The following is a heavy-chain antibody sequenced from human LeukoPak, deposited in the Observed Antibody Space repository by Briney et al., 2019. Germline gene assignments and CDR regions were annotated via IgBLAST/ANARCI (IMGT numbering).Heavy chain of an antibody. CDR3: ARSYYGYHGSGSYYSLDY. Sequence: SETLSHTCTVSGGSISGYYWSWIRQPPGKGLEWIGNIYYSGSTNYNPSLTSRVTISVDTSKKQFSLKLSSVIAADTAVYYCARSYYGYHGSGSYYSLDYWGQGTLVTVSS. V-gene: IGHV4-59*01. D-gene: IGHD3-10*01. CDR2: IYYSGST. CDR1: GGSISGYY. J-gene: IGHJ4*02.